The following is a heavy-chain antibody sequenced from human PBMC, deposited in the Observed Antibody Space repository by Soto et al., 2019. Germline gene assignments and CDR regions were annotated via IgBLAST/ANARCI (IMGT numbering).Heavy chain of an antibody. V-gene: IGHV1-69*02. Sequence: QVQLVQSGAEVKKPGSSAKVSCKASGGTFSSYTISWVRQAPGQGLEWMGRIIPILGIANYAQKFQGRVTITADKSTSTAYMELSSLRSEDTAVYYCRSVYPDFDYWGQGTLVTVSS. CDR1: GGTFSSYT. CDR3: RSVYPDFDY. D-gene: IGHD1-20*01. J-gene: IGHJ4*02. CDR2: IIPILGIA.